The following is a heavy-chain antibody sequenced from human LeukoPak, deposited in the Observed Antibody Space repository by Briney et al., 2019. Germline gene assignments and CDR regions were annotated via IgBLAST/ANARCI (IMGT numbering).Heavy chain of an antibody. CDR3: ARLAGAYSHPYDY. CDR2: ISGSGSST. V-gene: IGHV3-23*01. D-gene: IGHD4/OR15-4a*01. Sequence: PGGSLRLSCAASGFTFSSYGMSWVRQAPGKGLEWVSAISGSGSSTYYAASVKGRFTISRDNSKNTLYLQMNSLRAEDTAVYYCARLAGAYSHPYDYWGQGTLVTVSS. CDR1: GFTFSSYG. J-gene: IGHJ4*02.